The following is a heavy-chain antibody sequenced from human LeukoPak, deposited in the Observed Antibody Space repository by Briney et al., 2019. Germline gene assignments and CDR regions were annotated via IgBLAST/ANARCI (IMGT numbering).Heavy chain of an antibody. CDR2: INHSGST. J-gene: IGHJ2*01. V-gene: IGHV4-34*01. D-gene: IGHD6-13*01. CDR1: GGSFSGYY. CDR3: ARDRGIAAADWYFDL. Sequence: ASETLSLTCAVYGGSFSGYYWSWIRQPPGKGLEWIGEINHSGSTNYNPSLKSRVTISVDTSKNQFSLKLSSVTAADTAVYYCARDRGIAAADWYFDLWGRGTLVTVSS.